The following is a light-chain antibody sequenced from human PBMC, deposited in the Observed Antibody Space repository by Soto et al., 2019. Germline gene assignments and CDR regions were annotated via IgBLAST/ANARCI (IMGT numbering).Light chain of an antibody. CDR1: QSIGSS. CDR2: HAS. V-gene: IGKV1-5*01. CDR3: QQYNSYS. Sequence: DIQTTQSPSTLSASVGDTVTTTCRASQSIGSSLAWYQQKPGKAPNLLIYHASNLQSGVPSRFSGSGSGTEFTLTISSLQPDDFATYYCQQYNSYSFGQGTKVDIK. J-gene: IGKJ1*01.